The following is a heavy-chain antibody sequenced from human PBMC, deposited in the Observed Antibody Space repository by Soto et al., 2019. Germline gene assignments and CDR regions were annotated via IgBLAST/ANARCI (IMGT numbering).Heavy chain of an antibody. Sequence: QVHLKESGPGVVKPSGTLSLTCTVSGVSIISNNWWSWVRQSPEKKLEWIGEIHFSGVTNDNPSLTSRLSISIAQSKNQCSLTLYSATAADTAVYYCARGGFGDTGVDLEAYHTLDVWGEGTAVSVSS. CDR3: ARGGFGDTGVDLEAYHTLDV. CDR2: IHFSGVT. CDR1: GVSIISNNW. V-gene: IGHV4-4*02. D-gene: IGHD3-3*01. J-gene: IGHJ6*04.